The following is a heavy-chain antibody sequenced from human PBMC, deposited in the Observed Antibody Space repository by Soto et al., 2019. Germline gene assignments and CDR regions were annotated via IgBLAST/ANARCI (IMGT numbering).Heavy chain of an antibody. Sequence: ETLRLSCAASGFSFTNFAMSWVRQAPGKGLEWVAGIGASGDITWYSDSVKGRLSISRDNSKNTLYLQLNSLRFEDTAVYYCAKDDFTDRGDDYFDYWGPGTLVTVPQ. CDR1: GFSFTNFA. CDR3: AKDDFTDRGDDYFDY. V-gene: IGHV3-23*01. D-gene: IGHD2-21*02. J-gene: IGHJ4*02. CDR2: IGASGDIT.